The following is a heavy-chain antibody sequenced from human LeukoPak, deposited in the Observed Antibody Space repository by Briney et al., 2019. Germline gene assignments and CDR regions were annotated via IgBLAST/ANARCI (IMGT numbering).Heavy chain of an antibody. V-gene: IGHV3-23*01. CDR3: AKMIRGVNDFDY. Sequence: PGGSLRLSCAASGFTFSSYAMSWVRQAPGKGLEWVSAISGSGGGTYYADSVKGRFTISRDNSKNMLYLRMNSLRAEDTALYYCAKMIRGVNDFDYWGQGTLVTVSS. D-gene: IGHD3-10*01. CDR1: GFTFSSYA. J-gene: IGHJ4*02. CDR2: ISGSGGGT.